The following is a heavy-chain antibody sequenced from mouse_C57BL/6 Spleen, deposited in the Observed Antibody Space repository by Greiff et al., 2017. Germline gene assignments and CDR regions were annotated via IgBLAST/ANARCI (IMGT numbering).Heavy chain of an antibody. CDR3: ARHGYYGSIFMDY. V-gene: IGHV1-62-2*01. Sequence: QVQLQQSGAELVKPGASVKLSCKASGYTFTEYTIHWVKQRSGQGLGWIGWFYPGSGSITYNEKFKDKATLTADKSSSPIYMQLSRLTSEDSAVYVCARHGYYGSIFMDYWGQGTSVTVAS. D-gene: IGHD1-1*01. CDR1: GYTFTEYT. CDR2: FYPGSGSI. J-gene: IGHJ4*01.